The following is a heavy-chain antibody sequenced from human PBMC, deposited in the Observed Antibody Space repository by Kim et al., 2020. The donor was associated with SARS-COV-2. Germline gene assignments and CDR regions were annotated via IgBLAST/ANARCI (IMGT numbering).Heavy chain of an antibody. D-gene: IGHD3-9*01. CDR2: INPNSGGT. V-gene: IGHV1-2*06. CDR1: GYTFTGYY. CDR3: ARLSHYDILTGYRIDY. Sequence: ASVKVSCKASGYTFTGYYMHWVRQAPGQGLEWMGRINPNSGGTNYAQKFQGRVTMTRDTSISTAYMELSRLRSDDTAVYYCARLSHYDILTGYRIDYWGQGTLVTVSS. J-gene: IGHJ4*02.